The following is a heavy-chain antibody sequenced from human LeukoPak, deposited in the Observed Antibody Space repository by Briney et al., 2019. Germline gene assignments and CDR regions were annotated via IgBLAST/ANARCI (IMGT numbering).Heavy chain of an antibody. CDR1: AGSISSYY. Sequence: SETLSLTCTVSAGSISSYYWSWIRQPPGKGLEWIGYIYDSGTTNYNPSLKSRVTTSIDTSKNQFSLKLSSVTAADTAVYYCARDQIVPGPSTVTSRALDYWGQGTLVTVSS. J-gene: IGHJ4*02. CDR3: ARDQIVPGPSTVTSRALDY. CDR2: IYDSGTT. D-gene: IGHD4-17*01. V-gene: IGHV4-59*01.